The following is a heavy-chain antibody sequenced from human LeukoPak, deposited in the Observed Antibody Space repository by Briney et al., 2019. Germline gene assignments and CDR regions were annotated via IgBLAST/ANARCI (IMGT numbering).Heavy chain of an antibody. Sequence: SETLSLTCTVSGGSISSYYWSWIRQPPGKGLEWIGYIYYSGSTNYNPSLKSRVTISVDTSKNQFSLKLSSVTAADTAVYYCASSNYYGSGSFDYWGQGTLVTVSS. CDR1: GGSISSYY. CDR2: IYYSGST. CDR3: ASSNYYGSGSFDY. V-gene: IGHV4-59*08. J-gene: IGHJ4*02. D-gene: IGHD3-10*01.